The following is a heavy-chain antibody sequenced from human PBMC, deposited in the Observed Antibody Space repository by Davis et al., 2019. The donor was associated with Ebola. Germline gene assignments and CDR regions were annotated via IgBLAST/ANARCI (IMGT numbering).Heavy chain of an antibody. CDR1: GGSISSNNW. Sequence: SETLSLTCAVSGGSISSNNWWSWVRQPPGKGLEWIGEIFHSGSTNYNPSLKSRVTISVDTSKNQFSLKLSSVTAADTAVYYCARVRIVVAQYYYYYYGMDVWGQGTTVTVSS. CDR3: ARVRIVVAQYYYYYYGMDV. V-gene: IGHV4-4*02. D-gene: IGHD1-26*01. J-gene: IGHJ6*02. CDR2: IFHSGST.